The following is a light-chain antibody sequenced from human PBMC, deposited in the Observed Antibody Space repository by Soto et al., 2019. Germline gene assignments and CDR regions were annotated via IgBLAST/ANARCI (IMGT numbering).Light chain of an antibody. V-gene: IGKV1-5*03. J-gene: IGKJ1*01. CDR2: KAS. CDR1: QSISSW. CDR3: QQYNVYWT. Sequence: DIQMTQSPSTLSASVGDRVIIICRASQSISSWLAWYQQKPGKAPKLLIYKASSLESGVPSRFSGSGSGTEFTLTISSLQPDDFATYYCQQYNVYWTFGQGTKVDIK.